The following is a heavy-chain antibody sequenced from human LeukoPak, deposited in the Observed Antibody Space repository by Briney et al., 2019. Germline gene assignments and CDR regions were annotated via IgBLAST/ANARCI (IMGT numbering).Heavy chain of an antibody. CDR2: INAGNGNT. D-gene: IGHD3-10*01. V-gene: IGHV1-3*01. Sequence: ASVKVSCKASGYTFTSYAMHWVRQAPGQRLEWMGWINAGNGNTKYSQKFQGRVTITRDTSTSTAYMELRSLRSDDTAVYYCAFSKGRPNDAFDIWGQGTMVTVSS. J-gene: IGHJ3*02. CDR3: AFSKGRPNDAFDI. CDR1: GYTFTSYA.